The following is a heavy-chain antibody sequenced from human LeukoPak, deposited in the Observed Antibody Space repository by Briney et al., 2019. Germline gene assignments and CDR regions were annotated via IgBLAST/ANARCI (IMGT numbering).Heavy chain of an antibody. D-gene: IGHD5-12*01. J-gene: IGHJ5*01. Sequence: SETLSLTCTVSGGSISSYYWSWIRQPPGKGLEWIGYIYYSGSTNYNPSLKSRVTISVDTSKNQFSLKLSSVTAADTAVYYCARHGYSDYGIDSWGQGTLVTVSS. CDR2: IYYSGST. CDR3: ARHGYSDYGIDS. CDR1: GGSISSYY. V-gene: IGHV4-59*01.